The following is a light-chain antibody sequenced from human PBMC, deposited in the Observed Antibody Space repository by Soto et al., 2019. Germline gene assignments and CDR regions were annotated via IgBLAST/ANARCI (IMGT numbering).Light chain of an antibody. V-gene: IGLV2-14*01. Sequence: QSALTQPASVSGSPGQSITISCTGTSSDVGGYNYVAWYQQHTGKAPKLMIYDVSNRPSGVSKRFSGSKSGNTASLTISGLPAEDEADYYCSSYTSSSTLDVVFGGGTKLTVL. CDR1: SSDVGGYNY. CDR3: SSYTSSSTLDVV. J-gene: IGLJ2*01. CDR2: DVS.